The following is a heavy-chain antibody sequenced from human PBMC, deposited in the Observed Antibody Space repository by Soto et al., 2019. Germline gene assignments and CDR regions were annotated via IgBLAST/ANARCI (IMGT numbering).Heavy chain of an antibody. Sequence: GASVKVSCKASGYTFTGYYMHWVRQAPGQGLEWMGWINPNSGGTNYAQKFQGWVTMTRDTSISTAYMELSRLRSDDTAVYYCARATSHFLYYFDYWGQGTLVTVSS. J-gene: IGHJ4*02. CDR3: ARATSHFLYYFDY. CDR1: GYTFTGYY. V-gene: IGHV1-2*04. CDR2: INPNSGGT. D-gene: IGHD2-2*01.